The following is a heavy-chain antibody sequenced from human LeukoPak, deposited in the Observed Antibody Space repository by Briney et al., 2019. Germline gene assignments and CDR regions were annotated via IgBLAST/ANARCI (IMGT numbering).Heavy chain of an antibody. CDR3: ARDSGSYWNYFDY. J-gene: IGHJ4*02. CDR1: GYNYATSG. V-gene: IGHV1-18*01. Sequence: ASVEVSCKTSGYNYATSGISWVRQAPGQGLEWMGWISVQNGNIKYAQKFQGRVNLTTDTSTTSAYMELRSLTSDDTAVYYCARDSGSYWNYFDYWGQGTLVTVSS. D-gene: IGHD1-26*01. CDR2: ISVQNGNI.